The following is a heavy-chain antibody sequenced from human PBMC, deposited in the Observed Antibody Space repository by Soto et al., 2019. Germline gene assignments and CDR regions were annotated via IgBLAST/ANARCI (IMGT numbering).Heavy chain of an antibody. D-gene: IGHD3-10*01. J-gene: IGHJ5*02. CDR1: GFTFTDYY. Sequence: QVRLVESGGGLVKPGGSLSLSCAASGFTFTDYYMSWFRQAPGKGLEWVSQISSTGATIYYADSMKGRFTISRDNAENSLYLQMTSLRGEDTAMYYCALRFMVRGAFDPWGQGTLVTVSS. V-gene: IGHV3-11*01. CDR2: ISSTGATI. CDR3: ALRFMVRGAFDP.